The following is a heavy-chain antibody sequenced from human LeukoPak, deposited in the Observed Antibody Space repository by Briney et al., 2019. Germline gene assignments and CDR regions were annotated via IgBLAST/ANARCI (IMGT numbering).Heavy chain of an antibody. CDR1: GGSLSSYY. D-gene: IGHD1-26*01. J-gene: IGHJ4*02. CDR3: ARHVVGATDTFDY. V-gene: IGHV4-4*09. CDR2: IYTSGST. Sequence: SETLSLTCTVSGGSLSSYYWRWIRQPPGKGLDWIGYIYTSGSTNHSPSLKSRVTISVDTSKNQFSLKLSSVTAADTAVYYCARHVVGATDTFDYWGQGTLVTVSS.